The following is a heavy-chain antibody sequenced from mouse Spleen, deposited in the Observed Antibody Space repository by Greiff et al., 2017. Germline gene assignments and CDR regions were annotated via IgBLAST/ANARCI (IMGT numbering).Heavy chain of an antibody. CDR3: ARQNFYYAMDY. Sequence: EVQGVESGGGLVKPGGSLKLSCAASGFTFSSYAMSWVRQTPEKRLEWVATISSGGSYTYYPDSVKGRFTISRDNAKNTLYLQMSSLRSEDTAMYYCARQNFYYAMDYWGQGTSVTVSS. J-gene: IGHJ4*01. CDR2: ISSGGSYT. CDR1: GFTFSSYA. V-gene: IGHV5-9-3*01.